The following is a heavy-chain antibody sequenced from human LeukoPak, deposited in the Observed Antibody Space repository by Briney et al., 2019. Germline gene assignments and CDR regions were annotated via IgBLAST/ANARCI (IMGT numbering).Heavy chain of an antibody. CDR2: ISGSGGSI. CDR1: GFSFSSYA. J-gene: IGHJ3*02. CDR3: AKSSTSSGWYDDAFDI. Sequence: GRSLRLSCAASGFSFSSYAMSWVRQAPGKGLEWVSVISGSGGSIYYADSVKGRFSISRDNSKNTLHLQMNSLRAEDTAVYYCAKSSTSSGWYDDAFDIWGQGTMVTVSS. D-gene: IGHD6-19*01. V-gene: IGHV3-23*01.